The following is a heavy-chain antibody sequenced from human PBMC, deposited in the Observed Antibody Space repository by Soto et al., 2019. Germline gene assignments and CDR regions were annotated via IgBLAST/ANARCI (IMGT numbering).Heavy chain of an antibody. D-gene: IGHD2-21*02. CDR1: GLSLRTTGVG. V-gene: IGHV2-5*02. CDR2: LYWDDDK. J-gene: IGHJ6*02. Sequence: QVTLKESGPTLVKPTQTLTLTCTVSGLSLRTTGVGVGWVRQPPGKALEWLALLYWDDDKRYSPPLRSRLTIYNDISEKQLVLTMPNMDTVDTATYYCVQSRCGGDRVEIYSSHAYNGLDVWGQGTTVTVSS. CDR3: VQSRCGGDRVEIYSSHAYNGLDV.